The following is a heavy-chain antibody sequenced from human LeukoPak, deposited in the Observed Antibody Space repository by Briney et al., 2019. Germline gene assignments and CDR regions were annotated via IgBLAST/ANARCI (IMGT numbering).Heavy chain of an antibody. Sequence: SETLSLTCAVYGGSFSGYYWSWIRQPPGKGLEWIGEINHSGSTNYNPSLKSRVTISGDTSKNQFSLKLSSVTAADTAVYYCARGPRVEDCSGGSCCWNYWGQGTLVTVSS. D-gene: IGHD2-15*01. CDR2: INHSGST. CDR3: ARGPRVEDCSGGSCCWNY. V-gene: IGHV4-34*01. CDR1: GGSFSGYY. J-gene: IGHJ4*02.